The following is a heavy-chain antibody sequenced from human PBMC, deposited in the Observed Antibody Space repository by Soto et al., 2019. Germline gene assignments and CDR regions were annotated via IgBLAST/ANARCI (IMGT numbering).Heavy chain of an antibody. Sequence: SETLSLTCTVSGGSISSSSYYWGWIRQPPGKGLEWIGSIYYSGSTYYNPSLKSRVTISVDTSKNQFSLKLSSVTAADTAVYYCARDLVAAPIDYWGQGTLVTVSS. D-gene: IGHD6-13*01. CDR3: ARDLVAAPIDY. V-gene: IGHV4-39*07. J-gene: IGHJ4*02. CDR1: GGSISSSSYY. CDR2: IYYSGST.